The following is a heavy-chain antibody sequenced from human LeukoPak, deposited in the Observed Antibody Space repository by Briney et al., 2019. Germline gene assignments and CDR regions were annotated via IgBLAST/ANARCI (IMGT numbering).Heavy chain of an antibody. CDR2: ISGSGGST. J-gene: IGHJ4*02. CDR3: AKREAAYNRTYYFDY. D-gene: IGHD2-15*01. CDR1: GFTFSSYA. V-gene: IGHV3-23*01. Sequence: PGGSLRLSCAASGFTFSSYAMSWVRQAPGKGPEWVSAISGSGGSTYYADSVKGRFTISRDNSKNTLYLQMNSLRAEDTAVYYCAKREAAYNRTYYFDYWGQGTLVTVSS.